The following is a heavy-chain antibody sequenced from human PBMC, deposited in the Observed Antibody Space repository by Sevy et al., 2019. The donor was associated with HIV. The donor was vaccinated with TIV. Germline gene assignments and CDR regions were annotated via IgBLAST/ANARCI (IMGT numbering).Heavy chain of an antibody. Sequence: GGSLRLSCAASGFTFSSYGMHWVRQAPGKGLEWVAVISYDGSNKYYADSVKGRFTISRDNSKNTLYLQMNSLRAEDTAVYYCAKQLYAYGDNFDYWGQGTLVTVSS. V-gene: IGHV3-30*18. CDR1: GFTFSSYG. CDR2: ISYDGSNK. D-gene: IGHD4-17*01. CDR3: AKQLYAYGDNFDY. J-gene: IGHJ4*02.